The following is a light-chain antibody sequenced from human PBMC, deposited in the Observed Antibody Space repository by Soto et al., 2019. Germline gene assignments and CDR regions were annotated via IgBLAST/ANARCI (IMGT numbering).Light chain of an antibody. V-gene: IGLV2-11*01. CDR3: CSYAGSYDVV. J-gene: IGLJ2*01. Sequence: QSVLTQPRSVSGSPGQSVTISCTGTSSDVGGYNYVSWYQQHPGKAPQLMIYDVSKRPSGVPDRFSGSKSGNTASLTISGIQAEDEADYYFCSYAGSYDVVFGGGTKLTVL. CDR1: SSDVGGYNY. CDR2: DVS.